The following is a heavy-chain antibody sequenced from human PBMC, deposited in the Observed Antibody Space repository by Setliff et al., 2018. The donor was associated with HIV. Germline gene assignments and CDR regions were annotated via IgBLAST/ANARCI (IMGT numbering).Heavy chain of an antibody. D-gene: IGHD2-15*01. CDR3: ARQAWHSGRNGYFVDY. V-gene: IGHV4-39*01. CDR1: GGSIRSSSYY. CDR2: IYQTGSI. J-gene: IGHJ4*02. Sequence: PSETLSLTCIVSGGSIRSSSYYWGWFRQSPGKGLEWIATIYQTGSIYYNPSLQNRVTLLLDMSKNQFSLKLSSVTAADTAVYYCARQAWHSGRNGYFVDYWGQGTLVTVSS.